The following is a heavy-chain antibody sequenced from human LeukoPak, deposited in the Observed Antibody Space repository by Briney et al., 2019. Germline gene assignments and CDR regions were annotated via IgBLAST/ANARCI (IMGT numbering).Heavy chain of an antibody. CDR1: GFTVSSNY. V-gene: IGHV3-66*01. D-gene: IGHD3-3*01. Sequence: GGSLRLSCAASGFTVSSNYMSWVRQVPGKGLEWVSVIYRDGSTYSADSVRGRFTISRDNSKNTLYLQMNSLRAEDTAVYYCTKSDWFDPWGQGTLVTVSS. CDR2: IYRDGST. CDR3: TKSDWFDP. J-gene: IGHJ5*02.